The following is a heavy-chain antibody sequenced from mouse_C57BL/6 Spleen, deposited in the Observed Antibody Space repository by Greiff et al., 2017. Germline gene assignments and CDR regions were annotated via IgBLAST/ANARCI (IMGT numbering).Heavy chain of an antibody. V-gene: IGHV5-12*01. Sequence: EVQVVESGGGLVQPGGSLKLSCAASGFTFSDYYMYWVRQTPEKRLEWVAYISNGGGSTYYPDTVKGRFTISRDNAKNTLYLQMSRLKSEDTAMYYCARQYYYGSSYDWYFDVWGTGTTVTVSS. J-gene: IGHJ1*03. D-gene: IGHD1-1*01. CDR2: ISNGGGST. CDR1: GFTFSDYY. CDR3: ARQYYYGSSYDWYFDV.